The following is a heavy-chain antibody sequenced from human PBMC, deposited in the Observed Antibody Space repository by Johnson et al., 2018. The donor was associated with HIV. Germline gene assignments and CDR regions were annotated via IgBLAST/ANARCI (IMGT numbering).Heavy chain of an antibody. CDR1: GFTFSSYA. J-gene: IGHJ3*02. D-gene: IGHD5-24*01. V-gene: IGHV3-30-3*01. CDR2: ISYDGSNK. Sequence: QVQLVESGGGVVQPGRSLRLSCAASGFTFSSYAMHWVRQAPGKWLEWVAFISYDGSNKYYADSVKGRFTISRDNAKNTLYLQMNSLRAEDTAVYFCAREVDGFDIRGQGTMVTVSS. CDR3: AREVDGFDI.